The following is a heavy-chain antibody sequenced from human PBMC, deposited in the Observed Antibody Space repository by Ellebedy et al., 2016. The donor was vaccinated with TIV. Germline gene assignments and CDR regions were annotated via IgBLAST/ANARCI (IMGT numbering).Heavy chain of an antibody. CDR2: ISSSSSYI. J-gene: IGHJ6*03. V-gene: IGHV3-21*01. D-gene: IGHD2-8*02. Sequence: GESLKISXAASGFTFSSYSMNWVRQAPGKGLEWVSSISSSSSYIYYADSVKGRFAISRDNAKNSLYLQMNSLRAEDTAVYYCARDPGPDYMDVWGKGTTVTVSS. CDR1: GFTFSSYS. CDR3: ARDPGPDYMDV.